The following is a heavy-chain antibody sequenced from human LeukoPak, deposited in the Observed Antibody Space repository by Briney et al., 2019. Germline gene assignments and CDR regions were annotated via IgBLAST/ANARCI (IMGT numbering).Heavy chain of an antibody. J-gene: IGHJ4*02. CDR1: GGTFSSYA. V-gene: IGHV1-24*01. CDR2: FDPEDGET. Sequence: ASVKVSCKASGGTFSSYAISWVRQAPGQGLEWMGGFDPEDGETIYAQKFQGRVTMTEDTSTDTAYMELSSLRSEDTAVYYCATCLRDGYNLDYWGQGTLVTVSS. D-gene: IGHD5-24*01. CDR3: ATCLRDGYNLDY.